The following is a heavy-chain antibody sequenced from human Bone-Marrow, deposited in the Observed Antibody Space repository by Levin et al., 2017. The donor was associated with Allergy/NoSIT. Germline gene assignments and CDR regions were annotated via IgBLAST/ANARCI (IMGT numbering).Heavy chain of an antibody. CDR2: ISCDGGST. CDR1: RFTCSNYW. CDR3: TRGGSVRMDV. J-gene: IGHJ6*04. V-gene: IGHV3-74*01. Sequence: GGSLRLSCTDSRFTCSNYWMHWVRQAPGEGLVWVSRISCDGGSTSYAESVKGRFTISRDNAKNTVHLQMRSLRAEDTAVYYCTRGGSVRMDVWGEGTTVTVSS.